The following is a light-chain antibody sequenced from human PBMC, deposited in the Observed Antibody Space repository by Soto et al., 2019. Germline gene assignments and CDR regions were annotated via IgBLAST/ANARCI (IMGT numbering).Light chain of an antibody. J-gene: IGLJ1*01. CDR2: DVT. Sequence: QSALTQPASVSGSPGQSITISCTGTSSDVGGYNYVSWYQHHPGKAPKLIIYDVTNRPSGVSNPFSGSKSGNTASLTISGLQPEDEDDYYCNSYTTSNTRQIVFGTGTKLTVL. CDR3: NSYTTSNTRQIV. V-gene: IGLV2-14*03. CDR1: SSDVGGYNY.